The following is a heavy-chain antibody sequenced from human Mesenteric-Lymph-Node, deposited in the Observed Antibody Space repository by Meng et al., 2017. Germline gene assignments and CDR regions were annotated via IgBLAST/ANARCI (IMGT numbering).Heavy chain of an antibody. V-gene: IGHV4-34*01. D-gene: IGHD5-24*01. CDR1: GGSFTAYY. CDR2: VTHSGST. CDR3: ARPSHYNGDY. J-gene: IGHJ4*02. Sequence: QVPPRQGGEGLLKPSGTLSLTCAVYGGSFTAYYWTWIRQAPGKGPEWIGEVTHSGSTTYNPSLASRVSISVDKPKKQFSLTLNSVTAADTAVYYCARPSHYNGDYWGQGTLVTVSS.